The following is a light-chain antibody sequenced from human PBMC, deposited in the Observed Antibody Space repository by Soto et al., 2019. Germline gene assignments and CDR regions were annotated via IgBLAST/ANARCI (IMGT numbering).Light chain of an antibody. CDR1: RSISNW. CDR2: DAS. J-gene: IGKJ4*01. CDR3: QQYGSFSPIT. Sequence: DIQMTQSPSTLSASVGDRATITCRASRSISNWLAWYQQRPGIAPKLLIFDASILQSGVPSRFSGSGSGTEFTLSISRLQTDDFATYYCQQYGSFSPITFGGGTKVEI. V-gene: IGKV1-5*01.